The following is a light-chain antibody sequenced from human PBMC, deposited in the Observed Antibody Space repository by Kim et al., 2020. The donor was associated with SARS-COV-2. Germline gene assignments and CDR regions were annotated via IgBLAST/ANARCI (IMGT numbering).Light chain of an antibody. J-gene: IGKJ4*01. V-gene: IGKV3-20*01. CDR2: GAS. CDR3: QHYGSSLVT. CDR1: QNFRSTF. Sequence: IVLTQSPGTLSLSPGERATLSCRASQNFRSTFLAWYQQKPGQAPRLLIYGASTRVTGIPDRFSGTGSGTDFTLTISRLEPEDFAVYYCQHYGSSLVTFGGGTKLEI.